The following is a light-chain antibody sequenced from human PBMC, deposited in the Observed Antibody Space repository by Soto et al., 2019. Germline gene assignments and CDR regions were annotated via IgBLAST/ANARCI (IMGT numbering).Light chain of an antibody. CDR2: DAS. J-gene: IGKJ2*01. CDR1: QTVGRY. Sequence: DIVLTQSPATLSLSPGDRVTLSCRASQTVGRYLSWYQHSPGQGPRLLVYDASNRATGVPARFSGSGSETDFTLTISSLEPEDFAVYYCQQYQTSPPRYTFGQGTILEI. V-gene: IGKV3-11*01. CDR3: QQYQTSPPRYT.